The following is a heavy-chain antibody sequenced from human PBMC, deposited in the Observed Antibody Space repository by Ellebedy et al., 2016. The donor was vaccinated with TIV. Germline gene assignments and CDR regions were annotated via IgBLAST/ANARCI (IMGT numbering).Heavy chain of an antibody. CDR3: VRRSVDF. CDR2: ISTDSGAI. J-gene: IGHJ4*02. CDR1: GFTLSNYD. Sequence: GESLKISCAASGFTLSNYDMNWARQAPGKRLEWLAYISTDSGAIYYADSVKGRFTISRDNAKNSLYLQMNSLRDEDTAVYNCVRRSVDFWGQGTLVTVSS. V-gene: IGHV3-48*02.